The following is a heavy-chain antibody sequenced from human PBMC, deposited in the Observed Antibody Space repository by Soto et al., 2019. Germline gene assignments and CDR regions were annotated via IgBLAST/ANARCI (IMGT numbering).Heavy chain of an antibody. V-gene: IGHV3-23*01. CDR1: RFSFSTYA. CDR3: AKYRTQGVDRYFDY. CDR2: ISSSGDDI. Sequence: PGGSLRLSCAASRFSFSTYAVSWVRQAPGKGLEWVSVISSSGDDIQYAESVKGRFTISRDNSKNILYLQMNSLRADDTAVYFCAKYRTQGVDRYFDYWGQGTLVTVSS. D-gene: IGHD3-9*01. J-gene: IGHJ4*02.